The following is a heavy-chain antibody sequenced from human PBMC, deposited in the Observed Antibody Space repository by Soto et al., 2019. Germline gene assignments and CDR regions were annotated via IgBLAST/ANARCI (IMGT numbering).Heavy chain of an antibody. CDR3: ARIRNTRGSGWYYFDY. V-gene: IGHV1-46*01. CDR1: GYTFTSYY. J-gene: IGHJ4*02. CDR2: INPSGGST. Sequence: ASVKVSCKASGYTFTSYYIHWVRQAPGGGLEWLGIINPSGGSTTYRQKFQGRVTMTRDTSTSTVYMELSSLTSEDTATYYCARIRNTRGSGWYYFDYWGQGTLVTVSS. D-gene: IGHD6-19*01.